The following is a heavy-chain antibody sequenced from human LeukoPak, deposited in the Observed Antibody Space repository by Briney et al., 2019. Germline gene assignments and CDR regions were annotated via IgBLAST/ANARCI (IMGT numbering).Heavy chain of an antibody. Sequence: GGSLRLSCAASGFTFCSYWMTWLRQAPGKGLEWVSPISGSCSTIYYADSVKGRFTISRDNAKNSLYLQMNSLRAEDTAVYYCVKSYYYYYMDVWGKGTTVTVSS. J-gene: IGHJ6*03. CDR1: GFTFCSYW. CDR2: ISGSCSTI. CDR3: VKSYYYYYMDV. V-gene: IGHV3-48*04.